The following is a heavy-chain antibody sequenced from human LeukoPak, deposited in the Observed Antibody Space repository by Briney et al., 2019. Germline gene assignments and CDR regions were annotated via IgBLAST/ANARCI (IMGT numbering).Heavy chain of an antibody. V-gene: IGHV4-30-2*01. D-gene: IGHD3-22*01. CDR3: ARDSRPYYYDSSGYSGAFDI. CDR2: IYHSGST. Sequence: SETLSLTCAVSGGSISSGGYSWSWIRQPPGKGLEWIGYIYHSGSTYYNPSLKSRVTISVDRSKNQFSLKLSSVTAADTAVYYCARDSRPYYYDSSGYSGAFDIWGQGTMVTVSS. J-gene: IGHJ3*02. CDR1: GGSISSGGYS.